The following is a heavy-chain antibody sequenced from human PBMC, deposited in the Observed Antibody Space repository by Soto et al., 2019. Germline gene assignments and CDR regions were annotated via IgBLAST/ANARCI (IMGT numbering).Heavy chain of an antibody. D-gene: IGHD4-17*01. Sequence: QVQLVESGGGVVQPERSLRLSCAASGFTFRNYGMHWVRQAPGKGLEWVAVISYHGSDKYYADSVKGRFTISRDNSKNTLYLQMASLRAEDTAVYYCAKDHLTTTVTTVGYWGQGTLVTVSS. CDR1: GFTFRNYG. V-gene: IGHV3-30*18. CDR2: ISYHGSDK. J-gene: IGHJ4*02. CDR3: AKDHLTTTVTTVGY.